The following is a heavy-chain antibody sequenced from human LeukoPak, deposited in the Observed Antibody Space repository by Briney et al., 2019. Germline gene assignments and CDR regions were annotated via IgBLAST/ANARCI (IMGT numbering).Heavy chain of an antibody. J-gene: IGHJ5*02. Sequence: ASVKVSCKASGYTFTSYGISWVRQAPGQGLEWMGWISAYNGNTNYAQKLQGRVTMTTDTSTSTAYMELRSLRSDDTAVYYCARVHRSMYYDFWSGYWPEFDPWDQGTLVAVSS. D-gene: IGHD3-3*01. CDR2: ISAYNGNT. CDR1: GYTFTSYG. V-gene: IGHV1-18*01. CDR3: ARVHRSMYYDFWSGYWPEFDP.